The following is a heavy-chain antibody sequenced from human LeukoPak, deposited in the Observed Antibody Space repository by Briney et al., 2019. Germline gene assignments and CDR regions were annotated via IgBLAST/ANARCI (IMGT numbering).Heavy chain of an antibody. J-gene: IGHJ4*02. Sequence: SETLSLTCAVYGGSFSGYYWSWIRQPPGKGLEWIGEINHSGSTNYNPSLKSRVTISVDTSKNQFSLKLSSVTAADTAVYYCASPRPQVRYSGALGYWGQGTLVTVSS. CDR2: INHSGST. V-gene: IGHV4-34*01. CDR1: GGSFSGYY. CDR3: ASPRPQVRYSGALGY. D-gene: IGHD5-12*01.